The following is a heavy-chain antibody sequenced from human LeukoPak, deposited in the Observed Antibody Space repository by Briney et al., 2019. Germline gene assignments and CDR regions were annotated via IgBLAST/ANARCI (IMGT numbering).Heavy chain of an antibody. V-gene: IGHV1-2*06. Sequence: ASVTVSCKASGYTFTGYYMHWVRQAPGQGLEWMGRINTNSGGKNYAHNFHGRLTMTRDTSISTAYMELSRLRSDVTAVYYCAREGGLASIAARPESSESIGMDVWGQGTTVTVSS. CDR3: AREGGLASIAARPESSESIGMDV. CDR2: INTNSGGK. D-gene: IGHD6-6*01. J-gene: IGHJ6*02. CDR1: GYTFTGYY.